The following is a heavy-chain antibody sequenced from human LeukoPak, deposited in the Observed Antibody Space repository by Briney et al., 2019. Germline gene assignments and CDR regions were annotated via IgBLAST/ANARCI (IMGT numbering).Heavy chain of an antibody. CDR2: ITHSGST. Sequence: PSKTLSLTCGVYGGSFSDDYWSWIRQPPGKGLEWIGEITHSGSTNCNPSLKSRVTISLDTSRNQFSLKLNSVTAADTAVYYCARTRGGWSGYWGLDYWGQGTLVTVSS. J-gene: IGHJ4*02. CDR1: GGSFSDDY. V-gene: IGHV4-34*01. CDR3: ARTRGGWSGYWGLDY. D-gene: IGHD3-3*01.